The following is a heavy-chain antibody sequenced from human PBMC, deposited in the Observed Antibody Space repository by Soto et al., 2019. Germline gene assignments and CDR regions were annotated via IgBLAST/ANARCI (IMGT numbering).Heavy chain of an antibody. CDR3: ARGTFEGYTDY. Sequence: GSLRLSCAASGFTFSHFAINWVRQTPGKGLEWVAVVSYDGTNKYYADSVKGRFTISRDNSKNTLYLEMNRLRVEDTAVYFCARGTFEGYTDYWGQGTLVTVSS. J-gene: IGHJ4*02. D-gene: IGHD5-12*01. CDR1: GFTFSHFA. CDR2: VSYDGTNK. V-gene: IGHV3-30*04.